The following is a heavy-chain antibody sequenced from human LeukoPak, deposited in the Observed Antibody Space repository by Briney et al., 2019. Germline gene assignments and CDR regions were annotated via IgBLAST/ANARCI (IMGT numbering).Heavy chain of an antibody. V-gene: IGHV4-39*07. D-gene: IGHD3-22*01. CDR2: IYYSGST. CDR3: ARGPPRYYYDSSGGLDY. Sequence: SETLSLTCTVSGGSISSSSYYWGWIRQPPGKGLEWIGSIYYSGSTYYNPSLKSRVTIPVDTSKNQFSLKLSSVTAADTAVYYCARGPPRYYYDSSGGLDYWGQGTLVTVSS. J-gene: IGHJ4*02. CDR1: GGSISSSSYY.